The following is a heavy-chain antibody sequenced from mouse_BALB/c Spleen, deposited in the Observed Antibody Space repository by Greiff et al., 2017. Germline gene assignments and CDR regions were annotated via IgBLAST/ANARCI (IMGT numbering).Heavy chain of an antibody. Sequence: EVMLVESGPGLVKPSQSLSLTCTVTGYSITSDYAWNWIRQFPGNKLEWMGYISYSGSTSYNPSLKSRISITRDTSKNQFFLQLNSVTTEDTATYYCARRGFSGDYWYFDVWGAGTTVTVSS. D-gene: IGHD3-1*01. J-gene: IGHJ1*01. CDR2: ISYSGST. CDR1: GYSITSDYA. V-gene: IGHV3-2*02. CDR3: ARRGFSGDYWYFDV.